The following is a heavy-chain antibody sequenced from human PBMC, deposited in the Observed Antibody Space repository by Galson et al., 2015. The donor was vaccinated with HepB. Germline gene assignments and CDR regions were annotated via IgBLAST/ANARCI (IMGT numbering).Heavy chain of an antibody. Sequence: SLRLSCAASGFTFKSHSMHWVRQAPGKGLEWVAVVSPDGRNKYYADSVKGRFTISRDNSENTLYLQMDSLRPEDTAIYHCARKAVVTPDYTGFDPWGQGTLVTVSS. CDR1: GFTFKSHS. V-gene: IGHV3-30*01. CDR3: ARKAVVTPDYTGFDP. D-gene: IGHD4-11*01. J-gene: IGHJ5*02. CDR2: VSPDGRNK.